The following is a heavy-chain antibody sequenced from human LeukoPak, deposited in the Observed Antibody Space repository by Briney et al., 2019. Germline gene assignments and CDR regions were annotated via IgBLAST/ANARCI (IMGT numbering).Heavy chain of an antibody. V-gene: IGHV4-59*08. CDR1: GGSISTYY. D-gene: IGHD3-10*01. CDR3: ARYGSGAYALDV. Sequence: PSETLSLTCTVSGGSISTYYWSWIRQPPGKGLEWIAYIHYSGSTKYNPSLKSRVTISVDTSKNQFSLKLSSVTAADTAVYYCARYGSGAYALDVWGQGTMVTVSS. CDR2: IHYSGST. J-gene: IGHJ3*01.